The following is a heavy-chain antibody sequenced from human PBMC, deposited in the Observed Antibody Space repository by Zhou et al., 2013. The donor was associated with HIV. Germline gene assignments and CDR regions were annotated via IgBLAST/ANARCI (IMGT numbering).Heavy chain of an antibody. CDR1: GGAFNNFI. J-gene: IGHJ1*01. CDR3: AKSAATPVVTWGPEFFQH. Sequence: QVQLVQSGAEVRKPGSSVKVSCQVSGGAFNNFIITWVRQAPGQGLEWMGAIIPKFGTTKYAKKFQARVTISADESTNTVYLHLNTLRSDDTAVYYCAKSAATPVVTWGPEFFQHWGQGSLLTVSS. D-gene: IGHD2-21*02. CDR2: IIPKFGTT. V-gene: IGHV1-69*12.